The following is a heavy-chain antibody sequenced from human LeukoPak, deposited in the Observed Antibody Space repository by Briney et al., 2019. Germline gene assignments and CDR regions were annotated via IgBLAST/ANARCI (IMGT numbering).Heavy chain of an antibody. CDR1: AFSFRSYA. D-gene: IGHD4-23*01. CDR2: ISGSGGTT. CDR3: AKDTAVLDYGGNSGFDY. J-gene: IGHJ4*02. Sequence: GGSLRLSCAASAFSFRSYAMSWVRQAPGKGPEWVSAISGSGGTTYYADSVRGRFTISRDNSKNTLYLHMNSLRAEDTARYYCAKDTAVLDYGGNSGFDYWGQGTLVTVSS. V-gene: IGHV3-23*01.